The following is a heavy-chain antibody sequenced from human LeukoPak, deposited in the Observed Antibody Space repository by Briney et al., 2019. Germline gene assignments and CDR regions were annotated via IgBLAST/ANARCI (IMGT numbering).Heavy chain of an antibody. Sequence: PGESLKISFKGSGYPFSNFWIAWVRPMPGKGLGWMGSIYPGDSDTRYSPSFQGQVTISADKSLATASLLWSSVKASDTAMYFCARLSDTTSWGQGTLVTVSS. CDR1: GYPFSNFW. J-gene: IGHJ5*02. CDR2: IYPGDSDT. D-gene: IGHD5-18*01. V-gene: IGHV5-51*01. CDR3: ARLSDTTS.